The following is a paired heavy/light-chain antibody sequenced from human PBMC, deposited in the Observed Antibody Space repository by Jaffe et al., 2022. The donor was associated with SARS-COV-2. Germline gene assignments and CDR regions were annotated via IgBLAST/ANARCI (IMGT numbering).Light chain of an antibody. V-gene: IGLV8-61*01. CDR2: TTN. CDR1: SGSVSTNYY. CDR3: AFFMPSISWV. J-gene: IGLJ3*02. Sequence: QTVVTQEPSVSVSPGGTVTLTCGLSSGSVSTNYYPSWYQQNPGQAPRTLISTTNTRSSGVPDRFSGSILGNKAALTITGAQADDESVYYCAFFMPSISWVFGGGTKLTVL.
Heavy chain of an antibody. CDR2: IYYSGNT. CDR3: ATIPWYYYYMGV. Sequence: QVELQESGPGLVKPSETLSLTCSVSGVSISSSIYYWGWIRQSPGKGLEWIAIIYYSGNTYHNPSLRSRVTISVDTSKNQFSLRLTSVTAADTAVYYCATIPWYYYYMGVWGKGATVTVSS. V-gene: IGHV4-39*01. J-gene: IGHJ6*03. CDR1: GVSISSSIYY.